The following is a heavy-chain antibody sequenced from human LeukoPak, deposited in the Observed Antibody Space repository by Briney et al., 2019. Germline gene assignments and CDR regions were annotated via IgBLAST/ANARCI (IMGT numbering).Heavy chain of an antibody. D-gene: IGHD4-17*01. CDR3: ARVGYGDPSYMDV. CDR2: IYHSGST. Sequence: PSETLSLTCTVSGYSISSGYYWGWIRQPPGKGLEWIGSIYHSGSTYYNPSLKSRVTISVDTSKNQFSLKLSSVTAADTAVYYCARVGYGDPSYMDVWGKGTTVTVSS. V-gene: IGHV4-38-2*02. CDR1: GYSISSGYY. J-gene: IGHJ6*03.